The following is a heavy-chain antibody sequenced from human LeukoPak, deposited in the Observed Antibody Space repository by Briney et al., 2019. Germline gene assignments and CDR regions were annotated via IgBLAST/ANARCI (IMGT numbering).Heavy chain of an antibody. D-gene: IGHD3-22*01. CDR3: AHRTYYYDSSGHAFDY. CDR2: IYWDDDK. Sequence: SGPTLVNPTQTLTLTCTFSGFSLRTSGVGVGWIRQPPGKALEWLSLIYWDDDKRYSPSLKSRLTITKDTSKNQVVLTMTNMDPVDTATYYCAHRTYYYDSSGHAFDYWGQGTLVTVSS. V-gene: IGHV2-5*02. CDR1: GFSLRTSGVG. J-gene: IGHJ4*02.